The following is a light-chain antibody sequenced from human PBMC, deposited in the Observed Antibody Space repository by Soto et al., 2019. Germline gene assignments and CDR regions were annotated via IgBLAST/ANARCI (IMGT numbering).Light chain of an antibody. CDR2: GAS. V-gene: IGKV3-20*01. CDR3: QQYCTSPRT. CDR1: ESVSSNY. Sequence: ELVLTQSPGTLSLSPGERATLSCRATESVSSNYLAWYQQKPGQAPRVLIYGASIRATGIPDRFSGSGSETDFTLTISRLEPEDFAVYYCQQYCTSPRTFGQGTKVEIK. J-gene: IGKJ1*01.